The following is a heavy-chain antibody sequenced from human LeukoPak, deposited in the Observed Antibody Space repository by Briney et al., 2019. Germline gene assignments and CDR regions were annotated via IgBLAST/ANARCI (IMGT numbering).Heavy chain of an antibody. Sequence: GGSLRLSCEVSGFTFTSFWMNWVRQAPGKGLEWVANINQDGSEKYYVDSVKGRFTISRDNAKNSVFLQMSSLRGEDTAVYYCARDATPPGIIFDSWGQGSLVTVSS. V-gene: IGHV3-7*05. J-gene: IGHJ4*02. CDR3: ARDATPPGIIFDS. D-gene: IGHD3-16*01. CDR2: INQDGSEK. CDR1: GFTFTSFW.